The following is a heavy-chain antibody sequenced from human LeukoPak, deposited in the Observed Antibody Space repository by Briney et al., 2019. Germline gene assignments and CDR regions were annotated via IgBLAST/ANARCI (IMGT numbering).Heavy chain of an antibody. CDR2: IYYSGST. D-gene: IGHD6-13*01. V-gene: IGHV4-59*01. Sequence: PSETLSLTCTVSGGSISSYYWSWIRQPPGKGLEWIGYIYYSGSTNYNPSLKSRVSTSVDTSRNQFSLKLNSVTAADTAVYYCARASASAATRWDYWGQGTLVTVSS. CDR3: ARASASAATRWDY. CDR1: GGSISSYY. J-gene: IGHJ4*02.